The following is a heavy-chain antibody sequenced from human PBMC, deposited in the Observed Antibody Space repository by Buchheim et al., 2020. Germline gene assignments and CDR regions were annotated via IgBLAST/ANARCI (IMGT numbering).Heavy chain of an antibody. CDR2: IRSSGSTT. CDR3: ARCNPKSGYCSGTSCY. Sequence: EAQLVESGGGLVQPGGSLRLSCAASGFPFSSFEMNWFRQAPGKGPEWIAYIRSSGSTTSYADSVRGRFTISRDDAKNSLYLQINCLRTDDTAVYYCARCNPKSGYCSGTSCYWGQGTL. J-gene: IGHJ4*02. CDR1: GFPFSSFE. D-gene: IGHD2-2*03. V-gene: IGHV3-48*03.